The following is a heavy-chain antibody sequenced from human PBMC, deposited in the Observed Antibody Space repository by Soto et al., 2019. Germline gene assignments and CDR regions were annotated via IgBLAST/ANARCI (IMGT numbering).Heavy chain of an antibody. V-gene: IGHV1-69*06. D-gene: IGHD1-26*01. Sequence: QVQLVQSGAEVKKPGSSVKVSCKASGGTFSNYAISWVRQAPGQGLEWMGGIIPIFGTPNYAQKFQGRVTITADKSTSTAYMEVRKLRSDDTAVYYCARGWETVGSTTPFAYWGQGTLVTVSS. CDR2: IIPIFGTP. J-gene: IGHJ4*02. CDR3: ARGWETVGSTTPFAY. CDR1: GGTFSNYA.